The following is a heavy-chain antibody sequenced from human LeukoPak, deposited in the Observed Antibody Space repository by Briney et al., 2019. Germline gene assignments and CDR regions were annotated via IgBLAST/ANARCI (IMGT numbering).Heavy chain of an antibody. CDR2: MNPNSGNT. J-gene: IGHJ3*02. D-gene: IGHD3-10*01. Sequence: ASVKVSCKASGYTFTSYYINWGRQATGQGLGWMGWMNPNSGNTGYAQKFQGRVTMTRNTSISTAYMELSSLRAEDTAVYYCARDQTILLWFGETINAFDIWGQGTMVTVSS. CDR3: ARDQTILLWFGETINAFDI. CDR1: GYTFTSYY. V-gene: IGHV1-8*01.